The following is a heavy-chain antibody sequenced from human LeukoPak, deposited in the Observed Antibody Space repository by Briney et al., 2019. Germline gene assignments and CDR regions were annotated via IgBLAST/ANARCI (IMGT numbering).Heavy chain of an antibody. D-gene: IGHD6-19*01. CDR3: TRYPSGRSDY. J-gene: IGHJ4*02. CDR2: IHRDGRT. Sequence: PSGTLSLTCAVSGVSISSSEWWIWVRQPPGQGLEWIGEIHRDGRTRYNPSLKSRVTISMDTSKNQFSLKVTSVTAADTAVYYCTRYPSGRSDYWGQGTLVTVSS. CDR1: GVSISSSEW. V-gene: IGHV4-4*02.